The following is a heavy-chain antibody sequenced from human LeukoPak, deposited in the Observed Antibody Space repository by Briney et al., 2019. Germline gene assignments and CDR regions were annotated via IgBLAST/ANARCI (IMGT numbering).Heavy chain of an antibody. V-gene: IGHV3-11*01. CDR2: ISSSGSTI. D-gene: IGHD3-3*01. CDR1: GFTFSDYY. Sequence: GGSLRLSCAASGFTFSDYYMSWIRQAPGKGLEWVSYISSSGSTIYYADSVKGRFTISRDNAKNSLYLQMNSLRAEDTAVYYCARVGREYDFWSGYRAANWFDPWGQGTLVTVPS. CDR3: ARVGREYDFWSGYRAANWFDP. J-gene: IGHJ5*02.